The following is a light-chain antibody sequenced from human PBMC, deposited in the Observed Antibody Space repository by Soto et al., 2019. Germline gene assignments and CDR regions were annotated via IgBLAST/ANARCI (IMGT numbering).Light chain of an antibody. J-gene: IGLJ1*01. CDR1: SSNIGSKT. CDR3: AAWDASLHGYV. CDR2: SNY. Sequence: QSVLTQPPSASGTPGQRVTISCSGSSSNIGSKTVNWYQQLPGTAPKLLLYSNYQRPSGVPDRFSGSKSGTSASLAISGLQSEDEADYYCAAWDASLHGYVFGTGTKVTVL. V-gene: IGLV1-44*01.